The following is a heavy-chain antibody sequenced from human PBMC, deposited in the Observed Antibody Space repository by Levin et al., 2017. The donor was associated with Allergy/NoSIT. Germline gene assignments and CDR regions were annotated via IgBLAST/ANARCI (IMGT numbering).Heavy chain of an antibody. Sequence: ASVKVSCKTSGYTFTGYYINWVRQAPGQGLEWMGWISPNSGDTKYAQKFQGRVTMTRDTSISTAYMEVSGLRSDDTAVYYCARIRELLSVLDAFDIWGQGTMVTVSS. CDR1: GYTFTGYY. CDR2: ISPNSGDT. V-gene: IGHV1-2*02. CDR3: ARIRELLSVLDAFDI. D-gene: IGHD1-7*01. J-gene: IGHJ3*02.